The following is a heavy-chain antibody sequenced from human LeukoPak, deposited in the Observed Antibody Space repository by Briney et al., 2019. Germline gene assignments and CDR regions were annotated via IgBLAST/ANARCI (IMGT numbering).Heavy chain of an antibody. Sequence: ASVKVSCKASGGTFSSYAISWVRQAPGQGLEWMGRIIPILGIANYAQKFQGRVTITADKSTSTAYMELSSLRSEDTAVYYCARGVPDYGGNVGAKYWGQGTLVTVSS. CDR3: ARGVPDYGGNVGAKY. D-gene: IGHD4-23*01. V-gene: IGHV1-69*04. J-gene: IGHJ4*02. CDR1: GGTFSSYA. CDR2: IIPILGIA.